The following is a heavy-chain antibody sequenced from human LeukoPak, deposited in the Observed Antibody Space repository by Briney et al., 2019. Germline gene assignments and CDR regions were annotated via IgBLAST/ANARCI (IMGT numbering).Heavy chain of an antibody. D-gene: IGHD6-13*01. V-gene: IGHV3-66*04. CDR3: ARHAAASFDS. J-gene: IGHJ4*02. CDR1: GFTVSSNY. Sequence: GGSLRLSCAASGFTVSSNYMSWVRQAPGKGLEWVSIMYGGGGTYYADSVKGRFTISRDKSKNTVYLQMNSLRAEDTAVYYCARHAAASFDSWGQGTLVTVSS. CDR2: MYGGGGT.